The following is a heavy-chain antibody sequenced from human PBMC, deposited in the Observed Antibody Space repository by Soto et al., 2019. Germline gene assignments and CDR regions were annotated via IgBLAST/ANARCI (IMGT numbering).Heavy chain of an antibody. CDR2: ISGSGGST. J-gene: IGHJ4*02. V-gene: IGHV3-23*01. CDR3: AKRATTAIPWAFSYFDY. Sequence: EVQLLESGGGLVQPGGSLRLSCAASGFTFSSYARTGFRQAPGKGREGASAISGSGGSTYYADSVKGRFTISRDNSKNTLYLQMNSLRAEDTAVYYCAKRATTAIPWAFSYFDYWGQGTLVTVSS. CDR1: GFTFSSYA. D-gene: IGHD2-21*01.